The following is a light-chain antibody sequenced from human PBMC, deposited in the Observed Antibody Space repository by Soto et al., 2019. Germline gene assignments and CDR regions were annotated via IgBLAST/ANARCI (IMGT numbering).Light chain of an antibody. CDR1: QGISSF. CDR2: AAS. CDR3: QQLNIDSYPIT. Sequence: IQLTRSPSSLSASIGDRVTITCRASQGISSFLAWYQQKPGKAPKLLIYAASTLQSGIPSRFSGSGSGTDFTLTISSLQPEDFATYYCQQLNIDSYPITFGQGTRLEI. J-gene: IGKJ5*01. V-gene: IGKV1-9*01.